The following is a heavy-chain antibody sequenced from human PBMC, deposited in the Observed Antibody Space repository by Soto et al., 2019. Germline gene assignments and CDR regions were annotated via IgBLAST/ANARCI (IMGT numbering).Heavy chain of an antibody. Sequence: SETXSLTCTVSGDSVISRNYYWSWIRQAPGTGLEWIGYVYDSVNYDSGRTNYNPSLKSRVTISLDTSKKQFSLNLTSVTAAETDVYYCEREYDLWDDDYMRNFDIWGQGTKVNV. V-gene: IGHV4-61*01. CDR3: EREYDLWDDDYMRNFDI. CDR1: GDSVISRNYY. D-gene: IGHD3-16*01. J-gene: IGHJ3*02. CDR2: VYDSVNYDSGRT.